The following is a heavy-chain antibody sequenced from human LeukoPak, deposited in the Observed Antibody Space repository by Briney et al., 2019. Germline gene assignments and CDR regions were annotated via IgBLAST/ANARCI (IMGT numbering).Heavy chain of an antibody. Sequence: GGSLRLSCAASGSTFSSYWMSWVRQAPGKGLEWVANIKQDGSEKYYVDSVKGRFTISRDNAKNSLYLQMNSLRAEDTAVYYCAREGRTVVTFFDYWGQGTLVTVSS. CDR2: IKQDGSEK. D-gene: IGHD4-23*01. V-gene: IGHV3-7*01. CDR1: GSTFSSYW. CDR3: AREGRTVVTFFDY. J-gene: IGHJ4*02.